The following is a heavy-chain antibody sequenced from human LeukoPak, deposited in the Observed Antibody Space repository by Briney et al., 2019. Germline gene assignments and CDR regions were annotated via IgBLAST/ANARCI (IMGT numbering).Heavy chain of an antibody. CDR1: GGSISSGGYY. D-gene: IGHD6-19*01. V-gene: IGHV4-31*03. J-gene: IGHJ4*02. CDR3: ARQGYSGSSTFDY. CDR2: IYYSGST. Sequence: SETLSLTCTVSGGSISSGGYYWSWIRQHPGKGLEWIGYIYYSGSTYYNPSLKSRVTKSVDTSKNQFSLRLSSVTAADTAVYYCARQGYSGSSTFDYWGQGTLVTVSS.